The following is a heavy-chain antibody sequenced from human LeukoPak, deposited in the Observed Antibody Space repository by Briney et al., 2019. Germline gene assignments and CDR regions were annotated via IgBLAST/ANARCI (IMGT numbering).Heavy chain of an antibody. V-gene: IGHV1-69*13. CDR3: ARDLGGGIATRPSWFDP. J-gene: IGHJ5*02. CDR2: IIPIFGTA. D-gene: IGHD6-6*01. Sequence: SVKVSCKASGGTFSSYAISWVRQAPGQGLEWMGGIIPIFGTANYAQKFQGRVTITADESTSTAYMELSSLRSEDTAVYYCARDLGGGIATRPSWFDPWGQGTLVTVSS. CDR1: GGTFSSYA.